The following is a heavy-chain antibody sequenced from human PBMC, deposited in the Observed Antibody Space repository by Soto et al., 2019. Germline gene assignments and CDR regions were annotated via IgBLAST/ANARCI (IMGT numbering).Heavy chain of an antibody. J-gene: IGHJ4*02. CDR3: AKGSNYDFWGGYFFDN. V-gene: IGHV3-23*01. CDR1: GFTFSSYA. CDR2: MSGSGAST. D-gene: IGHD3-3*01. Sequence: PGGSLRLSCAASGFTFSSYAMTWVRQAPGKGLEWVSVMSGSGASTYYVDSVKGRFTISRDNSKNTLYLQMNSLRAEDTAVYYCAKGSNYDFWGGYFFDNRGQGTLVTVSS.